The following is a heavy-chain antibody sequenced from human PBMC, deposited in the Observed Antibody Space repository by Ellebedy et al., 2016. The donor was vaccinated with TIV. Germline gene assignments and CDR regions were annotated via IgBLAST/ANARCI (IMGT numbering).Heavy chain of an antibody. D-gene: IGHD2-15*01. CDR1: GYTFTSYY. J-gene: IGHJ6*02. CDR2: INPSGGST. V-gene: IGHV1-46*01. Sequence: ASVKVSXKASGYTFTSYYMHWVRQAPGQGLEWMGIINPSGGSTSYAQKFQGRVTITADESTSTAYMELSSLRSEDTAVYYCARTDIVVVLGDHWNGMDVWGQGTTVTVSS. CDR3: ARTDIVVVLGDHWNGMDV.